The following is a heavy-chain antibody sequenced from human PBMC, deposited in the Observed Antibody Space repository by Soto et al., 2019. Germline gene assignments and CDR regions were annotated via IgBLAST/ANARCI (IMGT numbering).Heavy chain of an antibody. CDR3: AVDAGPHSYDNRLDV. J-gene: IGHJ6*02. Sequence: PGGTLRLSCAASGFTFSSYGKHWVRQAPGKGLEWVAVISYDGSNKYYADSVKGRCTISRDNSKNTLYLQMNSLRAEDKAVYYCAVDAGPHSYDNRLDVWCRGPTFTVSS. CDR1: GFTFSSYG. CDR2: ISYDGSNK. D-gene: IGHD3-22*01. V-gene: IGHV3-30*03.